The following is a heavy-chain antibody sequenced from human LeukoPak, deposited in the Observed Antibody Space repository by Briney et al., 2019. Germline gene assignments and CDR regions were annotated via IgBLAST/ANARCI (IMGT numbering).Heavy chain of an antibody. V-gene: IGHV3-48*03. J-gene: IGHJ4*02. D-gene: IGHD3-22*01. CDR2: ISSSGSTI. CDR3: AGLPAYYYDTSGFYFDY. CDR1: GFTFSSYE. Sequence: GGSLRLSCAASGFTFSSYEMNWVRQAPGKGLEWVSYISSSGSTIYYADSVKGRFTISRDNAKNSLYLQMNSLRAEDTAVYYCAGLPAYYYDTSGFYFDYWGQGTLVTVSS.